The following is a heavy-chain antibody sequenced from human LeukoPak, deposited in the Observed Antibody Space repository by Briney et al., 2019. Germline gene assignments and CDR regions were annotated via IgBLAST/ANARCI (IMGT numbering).Heavy chain of an antibody. V-gene: IGHV1-8*01. CDR3: GRRLPESTYSAY. CDR1: VYSFTRYD. Sequence: ASVKVSCKASVYSFTRYDVNWVRQAAGQGLEWIGWTRPNNGNSGFAQKFQGRVTMTRSTSITTAYMELSSLTSEDTAVYYCGRRLPESTYSAYWGQGTLVTVSS. CDR2: TRPNNGNS. D-gene: IGHD4-11*01. J-gene: IGHJ4*02.